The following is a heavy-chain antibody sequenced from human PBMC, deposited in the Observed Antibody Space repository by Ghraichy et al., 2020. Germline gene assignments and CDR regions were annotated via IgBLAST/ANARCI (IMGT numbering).Heavy chain of an antibody. V-gene: IGHV3-53*01. CDR2: IYSGGST. J-gene: IGHJ6*03. CDR3: ARDEVLPKNSFPFYYYYYMDV. Sequence: GGSLRLSCAASGFTVSSNYMSWVRQAPGKGLEWVSVIYSGGSTYYADSVKGRFTISRDNSKNTLYLQMNSLRAEDTAVYYCARDEVLPKNSFPFYYYYYMDVWGKGTTVTVSS. D-gene: IGHD3-10*01. CDR1: GFTVSSNY.